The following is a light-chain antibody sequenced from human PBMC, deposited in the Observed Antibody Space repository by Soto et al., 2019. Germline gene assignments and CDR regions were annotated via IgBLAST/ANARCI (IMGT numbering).Light chain of an antibody. CDR3: QQYYNCPRT. V-gene: IGKV3-15*01. CDR1: QNIQTN. Sequence: EIVMTQSPATLSVPPGERVNLSYRAGQNIQTNLAWYQQKPGQAPRLLFYGASAVDTGLPARFSGSGSGTEFTLTINSLQAEDCAVYYCQQYYNCPRTFGQGTRLEIK. CDR2: GAS. J-gene: IGKJ5*01.